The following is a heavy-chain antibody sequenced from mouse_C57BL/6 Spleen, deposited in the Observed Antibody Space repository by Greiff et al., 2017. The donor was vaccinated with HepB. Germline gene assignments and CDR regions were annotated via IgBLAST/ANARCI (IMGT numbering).Heavy chain of an antibody. CDR1: GYAFSSSW. J-gene: IGHJ1*03. Sequence: VKLMESGPELVKPGASVKISCKASGYAFSSSWMNWVKQRPGKGLEWIGRIYPGDGDTNYNGKFKGKATLTADKSSSTAYMQLSSLTSEDSAVYFCARFQYYYGSSYEYFDVWGTGTTVTVSS. D-gene: IGHD1-1*01. V-gene: IGHV1-82*01. CDR3: ARFQYYYGSSYEYFDV. CDR2: IYPGDGDT.